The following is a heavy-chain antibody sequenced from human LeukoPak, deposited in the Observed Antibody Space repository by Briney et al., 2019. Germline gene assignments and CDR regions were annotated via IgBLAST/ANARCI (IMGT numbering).Heavy chain of an antibody. CDR1: GVSFSGYY. J-gene: IGHJ4*02. CDR3: AGGGTAAYYFDY. V-gene: IGHV4-34*01. Sequence: SETLSLTCAVYGVSFSGYYWSWIRQPPGKGLEWIGEINHSGSTNYNPSFKSRVNISVETSKNKFSLKLRSVAAADTAVYHCAGGGTAAYYFDYWGQGTLVTVSS. D-gene: IGHD2-21*01. CDR2: INHSGST.